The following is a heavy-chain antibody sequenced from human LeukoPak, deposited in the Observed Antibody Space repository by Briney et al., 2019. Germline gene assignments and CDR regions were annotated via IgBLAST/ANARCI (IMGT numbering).Heavy chain of an antibody. D-gene: IGHD6-13*01. CDR3: ARGIAAADY. J-gene: IGHJ4*02. CDR2: INPSSGGT. Sequence: ASVKASCKASGYTFTNYYMHWVRQAPGQGLEWMGIINPSSGGTNYAQTFQGKVTMTRDTSTSTVHMELSSLRSEDTAVYYCARGIAAADYWGQGTLVTVSS. CDR1: GYTFTNYY. V-gene: IGHV1-46*01.